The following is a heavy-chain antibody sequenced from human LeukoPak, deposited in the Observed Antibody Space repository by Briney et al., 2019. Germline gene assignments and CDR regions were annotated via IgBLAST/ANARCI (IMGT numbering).Heavy chain of an antibody. V-gene: IGHV4-39*07. CDR3: ARGLGYDFWSGYYTYCDY. CDR2: IYYSGST. D-gene: IGHD3-3*01. Sequence: SETLSLTCTVSGGSISSSSYYWGWIRQPPGKGLEWIGSIYYSGSTYYNPSLKSRVTISVDTSKNQFSLKLSSVTAADTAVYYCARGLGYDFWSGYYTYCDYWGQGTLVTVSS. CDR1: GGSISSSSYY. J-gene: IGHJ4*02.